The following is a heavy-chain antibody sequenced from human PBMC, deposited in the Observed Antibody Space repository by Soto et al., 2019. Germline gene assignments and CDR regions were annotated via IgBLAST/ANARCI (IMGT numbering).Heavy chain of an antibody. CDR1: GGSISSGDYY. Sequence: PSETLSLTCTVSGGSISSGDYYWSWIRQPPGKGLEWIGYIYYSGSTYYNPSLKSRVTISVDTSKNQFSLKLSSVTAADTAVYYCARGEVRGVPGVYYYVMDVWGQGTTVTVSS. J-gene: IGHJ6*02. CDR3: ARGEVRGVPGVYYYVMDV. V-gene: IGHV4-30-4*01. D-gene: IGHD3-10*01. CDR2: IYYSGST.